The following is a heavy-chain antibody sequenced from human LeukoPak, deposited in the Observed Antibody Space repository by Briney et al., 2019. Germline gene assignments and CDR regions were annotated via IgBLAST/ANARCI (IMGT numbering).Heavy chain of an antibody. D-gene: IGHD2-8*01. CDR1: GYTFTSYY. CDR2: INPSGGST. CDR3: AREVPVSRPAFDP. V-gene: IGHV1-46*01. Sequence: ASVKVSCKASGYTFTSYYMHWVRQAPGQGLEWMGIINPSGGSTSEAQKFQGRVTMTRNTPTSTVYMELSSLRAEDTAVYYCAREVPVSRPAFDPWGQGTLVTVSS. J-gene: IGHJ5*02.